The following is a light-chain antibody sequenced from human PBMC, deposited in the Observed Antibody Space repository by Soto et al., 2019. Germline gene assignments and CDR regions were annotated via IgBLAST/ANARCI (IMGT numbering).Light chain of an antibody. CDR3: QQYDNSPLT. Sequence: DIQMTQSPSTLSASVGDRVTITCRASQSVRSWLAWYQQKPGRAPKFLIYDASSLESGVPSRFSGSGSGTGFTLTISNLQPDDLATYYCQQYDNSPLTFGGGTKVEI. J-gene: IGKJ4*01. CDR2: DAS. CDR1: QSVRSW. V-gene: IGKV1-5*01.